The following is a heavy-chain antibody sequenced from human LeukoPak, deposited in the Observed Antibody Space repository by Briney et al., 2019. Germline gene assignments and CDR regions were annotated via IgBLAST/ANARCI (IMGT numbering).Heavy chain of an antibody. CDR3: ALHYGSGFSSPWGSFDY. CDR2: IRYDGSNK. D-gene: IGHD3-10*01. Sequence: PGRSLRLSCSASGFSFSRYAMHWVRQAPGKGLEWVAFIRYDGSNKYYADSVKGRFTISRDNSKNTLYLQMNSLRAEDTAVYYCALHYGSGFSSPWGSFDYWGQGTLVTVSS. J-gene: IGHJ4*02. V-gene: IGHV3-30*04. CDR1: GFSFSRYA.